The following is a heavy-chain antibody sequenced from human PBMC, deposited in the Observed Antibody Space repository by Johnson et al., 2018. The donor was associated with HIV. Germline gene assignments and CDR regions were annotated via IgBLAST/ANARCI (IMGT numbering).Heavy chain of an antibody. Sequence: QVQLVLCGGGLVKPGGSLRLSCVASGFTFSDYYMSWIRQAPGKGLEWLSYIRSGGTTNYYTDSVKGRFTVSRDNAMNSLYLQMNSLKTEDTAVYYCARDGGGAFDIWGQGTMVTVSS. CDR1: GFTFSDYY. CDR2: IRSGGTTN. CDR3: ARDGGGAFDI. V-gene: IGHV3-11*01. J-gene: IGHJ3*02. D-gene: IGHD3-16*01.